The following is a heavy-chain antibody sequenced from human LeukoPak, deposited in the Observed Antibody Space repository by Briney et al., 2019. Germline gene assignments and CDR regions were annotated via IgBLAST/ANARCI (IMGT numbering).Heavy chain of an antibody. CDR1: GFTVSNNY. V-gene: IGHV3-66*01. CDR2: LYTGGTT. J-gene: IGHJ4*02. D-gene: IGHD5-24*01. CDR3: ARDGDGYNFGSDY. Sequence: GGFLRLSCAASGFTVSNNYMSWVRQAPGKGLEWVSILYTGGTTYYADSVKGRFTISRDNSKNTLYLEMNSLRAEDTAVYYCARDGDGYNFGSDYWGQGTLVTVSS.